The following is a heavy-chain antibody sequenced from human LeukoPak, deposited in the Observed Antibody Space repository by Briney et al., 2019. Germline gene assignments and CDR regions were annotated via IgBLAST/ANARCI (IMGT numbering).Heavy chain of an antibody. V-gene: IGHV3-21*01. CDR3: AKQREGISWSPDY. Sequence: GGSLRLSCAASGFTFSSYSMNWVRQAPGKGLEWVSSISSSSSYIYYADSEKGRFTISRDNAKNTLYLQMNYLRPEDTAVYYCAKQREGISWSPDYWGQGTLVTVSS. CDR2: ISSSSSYI. J-gene: IGHJ4*02. D-gene: IGHD6-13*01. CDR1: GFTFSSYS.